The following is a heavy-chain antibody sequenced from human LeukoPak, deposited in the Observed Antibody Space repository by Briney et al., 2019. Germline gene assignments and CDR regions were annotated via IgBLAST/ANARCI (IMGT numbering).Heavy chain of an antibody. Sequence: SETLSLTCTVSGGSISSYYWSWIRQPPGKGLEWIGYIYYSGSTNHNPSLKSRVTMSVDTSKNQLSLKLSSVAAADTAVYYCASGGDYDILTGYYPTFDYWGQGTLVAVSS. CDR3: ASGGDYDILTGYYPTFDY. V-gene: IGHV4-59*01. CDR1: GGSISSYY. CDR2: IYYSGST. J-gene: IGHJ4*02. D-gene: IGHD3-9*01.